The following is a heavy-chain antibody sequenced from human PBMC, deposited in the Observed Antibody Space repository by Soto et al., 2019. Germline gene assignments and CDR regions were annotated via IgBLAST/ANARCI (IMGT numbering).Heavy chain of an antibody. V-gene: IGHV4-34*01. CDR1: GGSFSGYY. CDR2: INHSGST. CDR3: ARAGRLRYFDWLGEYFQH. D-gene: IGHD3-9*01. Sequence: ASETLSLSCAVYGGSFSGYYWSWIRQPPGKGLEWIGEINHSGSTNYNPSLKSRVTISVDTSKNQFSLKLSSVTAADTAVYYCARAGRLRYFDWLGEYFQHWGQGTLVTVSS. J-gene: IGHJ1*01.